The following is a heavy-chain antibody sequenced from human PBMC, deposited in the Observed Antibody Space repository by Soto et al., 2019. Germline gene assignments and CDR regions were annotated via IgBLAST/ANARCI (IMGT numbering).Heavy chain of an antibody. CDR1: GFSLSTSGVG. J-gene: IGHJ5*02. Sequence: QITLKESGPTLVKPTQTLTLTCTFSGFSLSTSGVGVGWIRQPPGKALEWLALIYWDDDKRYSPSLKSRLTITKDPSRTQVVLTMTNMDPVDTGTYYCAHRRGLSWFDPWGQGTLVTVSS. CDR2: IYWDDDK. V-gene: IGHV2-5*02. CDR3: AHRRGLSWFDP. D-gene: IGHD2-15*01.